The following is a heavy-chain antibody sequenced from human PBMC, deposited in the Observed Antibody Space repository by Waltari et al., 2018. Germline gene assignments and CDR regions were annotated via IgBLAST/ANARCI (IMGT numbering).Heavy chain of an antibody. V-gene: IGHV3-74*01. CDR3: AAKVQTRYCSSVSCYGGPPDS. CDR1: GFTFSDQW. CDR2: ITRDGRTT. D-gene: IGHD2-2*01. Sequence: EVQLVESGGGSLQPGESRRLSCAASGFTFSDQWMHWVRQAPGKGLVWVSHITRDGRTTYADSVKGRFTISRDNAHNTLYLQMNSLRAEDTAIYYCAAKVQTRYCSSVSCYGGPPDSWGQGTLLTVSS. J-gene: IGHJ4*02.